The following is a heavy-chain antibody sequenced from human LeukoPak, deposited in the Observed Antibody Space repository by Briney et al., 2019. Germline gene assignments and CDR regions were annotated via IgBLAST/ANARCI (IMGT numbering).Heavy chain of an antibody. Sequence: GGSLRLSCVASGFTFSSCSMTWVRQAPGKGLECVSTITPTADWTFYADSVKGRFTISRDNSRNTLYLQMNSLSGEDTAVYYCARKDSAVTALSEKYFDYWGQGALVTVSS. CDR3: ARKDSAVTALSEKYFDY. D-gene: IGHD2-21*02. V-gene: IGHV3-23*01. CDR1: GFTFSSCS. CDR2: ITPTADWT. J-gene: IGHJ4*02.